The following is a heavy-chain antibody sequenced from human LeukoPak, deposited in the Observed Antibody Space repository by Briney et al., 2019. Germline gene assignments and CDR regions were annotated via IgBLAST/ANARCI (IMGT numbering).Heavy chain of an antibody. D-gene: IGHD3-10*01. V-gene: IGHV3-23*01. CDR1: GFTFSSYA. CDR2: ISGSGGST. Sequence: GGSLRLSCAASGFTFSSYAMHWVRQAPGKGLEWVSAISGSGGSTYYADSVKGRFTISRDNSKNTLYLQMNSLRAEDTAVYYCASYGSGSYYPHDYWGQGTLVTVSS. CDR3: ASYGSGSYYPHDY. J-gene: IGHJ4*02.